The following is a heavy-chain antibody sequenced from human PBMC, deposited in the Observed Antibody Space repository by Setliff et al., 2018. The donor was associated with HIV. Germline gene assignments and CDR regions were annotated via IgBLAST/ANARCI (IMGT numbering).Heavy chain of an antibody. CDR3: ARSYYDSSGYYSVDY. CDR1: GDSISSYY. CDR2: LYNSGNS. D-gene: IGHD3-22*01. J-gene: IGHJ4*02. Sequence: SETLSLTCTVSGDSISSYYWSWIRQPAGKGLEWIGCLYNSGNSNYNPSLKSRVTISADTSKNQFSLKLSSVTAADTAMYYCARSYYDSSGYYSVDYWGQGTLVTVSS. V-gene: IGHV4-4*07.